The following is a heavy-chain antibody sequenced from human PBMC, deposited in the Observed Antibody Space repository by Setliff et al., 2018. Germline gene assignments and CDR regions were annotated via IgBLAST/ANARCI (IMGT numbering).Heavy chain of an antibody. J-gene: IGHJ4*02. V-gene: IGHV2-70*11. CDR1: GFSLTTSGTC. CDR2: IDWDGDK. CDR3: ARSRYELPHYYFDY. Sequence: SGPTLVNPTQTLTLACTFSGFSLTTSGTCVTWIRQPPGKALEWLARIDWDGDKYYNTSLRTRLTLSKDTSKNQVFLTMTNMDPVDTATYYCARSRYELPHYYFDYWGQGILVTVSS. D-gene: IGHD1-7*01.